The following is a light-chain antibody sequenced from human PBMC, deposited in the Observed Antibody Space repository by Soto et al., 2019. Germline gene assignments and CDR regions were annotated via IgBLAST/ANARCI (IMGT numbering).Light chain of an antibody. V-gene: IGLV2-14*03. Sequence: QSVLTQPASVSGSPGQSITGSCIGTSSDVGRYNFVSWYQQHPGKAPKLVIYDVSNRPSGVSNRFSGSKSGNTASLTISGLQAEDEADYYCTSYTTSTTYVFGTGTKVTVL. J-gene: IGLJ1*01. CDR3: TSYTTSTTYV. CDR2: DVS. CDR1: SSDVGRYNF.